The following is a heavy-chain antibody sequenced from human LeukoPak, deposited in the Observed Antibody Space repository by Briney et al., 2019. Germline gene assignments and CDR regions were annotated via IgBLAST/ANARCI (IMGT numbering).Heavy chain of an antibody. D-gene: IGHD2-21*01. CDR3: VRGDWYFES. Sequence: GGALRLSCATSGFNFSDSRMTLVRPAPGKRLQWVANINRDGTEKHFLDSVEGRFTISRDNAKKSLYLLMNSLRPQDTAVYFCVRGDWYFESWGQGTLVTVSS. V-gene: IGHV3-7*04. CDR2: INRDGTEK. J-gene: IGHJ4*02. CDR1: GFNFSDSR.